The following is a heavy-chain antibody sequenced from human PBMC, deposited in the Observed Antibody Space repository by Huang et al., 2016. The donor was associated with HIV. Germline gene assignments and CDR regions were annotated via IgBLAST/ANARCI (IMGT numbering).Heavy chain of an antibody. CDR2: LMPVFDSP. V-gene: IGHV1-69*13. CDR3: ARGSLEYSVSSSLDY. D-gene: IGHD4-4*01. Sequence: QVQLLQSGAEVKKPGSSVIVSCKASGGPFRSYSIAWVRQAPGQGLEWMASLMPVFDSPNYAQKLQGRVRVTADESTSTVYMELRDLRPDDTAVYFCARGSLEYSVSSSLDYWGQGTHVTVSS. CDR1: GGPFRSYS. J-gene: IGHJ4*02.